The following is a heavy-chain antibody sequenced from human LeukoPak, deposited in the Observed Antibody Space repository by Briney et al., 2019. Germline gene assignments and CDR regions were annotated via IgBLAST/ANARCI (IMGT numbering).Heavy chain of an antibody. J-gene: IGHJ4*02. CDR2: IRDDGSDK. CDR1: GFIFSAYG. CDR3: VPTGTTGFGYFDY. D-gene: IGHD1-1*01. Sequence: GGSLRLSCVASGFIFSAYGMHWVRQAPGKGLEGVAFIRDDGSDKYYLDSVKVRFTISRDNTKNSLYLEMNSLRDEDSAVYYCVPTGTTGFGYFDYWGQGTLVTVSS. V-gene: IGHV3-30*02.